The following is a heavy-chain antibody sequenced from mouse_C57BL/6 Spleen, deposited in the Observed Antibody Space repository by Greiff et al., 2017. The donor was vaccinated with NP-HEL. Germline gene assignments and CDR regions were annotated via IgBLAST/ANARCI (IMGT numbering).Heavy chain of an antibody. CDR1: GFTFSSYA. V-gene: IGHV5-4*01. Sequence: EVQGVESGGGLVKPGGSLKLSCAASGFTFSSYAMSWVRQTPEKRLEWVATISDGGSYTYYPDNVKGRFTISRDNAKNNLYLQMSHLKSEDTAMYYCARDPDYPYYYAMDYWGQGTSVTVSS. CDR2: ISDGGSYT. CDR3: ARDPDYPYYYAMDY. D-gene: IGHD2-4*01. J-gene: IGHJ4*01.